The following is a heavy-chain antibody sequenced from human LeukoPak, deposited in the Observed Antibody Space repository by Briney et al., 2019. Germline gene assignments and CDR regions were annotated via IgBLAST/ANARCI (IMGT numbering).Heavy chain of an antibody. CDR1: GGSISSYY. V-gene: IGHV4-59*01. CDR3: ARGSLLAPGYYDFWSGYQSLYYFDY. D-gene: IGHD3-3*01. Sequence: SKTLSLTCTVSGGSISSYYWSWIRQPPGKGLEWIGFIYYSGSTNYNPSLKSRVIISLDTSKNQFSLKLSSVTAADTAVYYCARGSLLAPGYYDFWSGYQSLYYFDYWGQGTLVTVSS. CDR2: IYYSGST. J-gene: IGHJ4*02.